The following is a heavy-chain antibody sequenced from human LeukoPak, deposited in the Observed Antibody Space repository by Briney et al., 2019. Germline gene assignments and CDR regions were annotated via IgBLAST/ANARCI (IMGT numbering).Heavy chain of an antibody. CDR3: ARDRIFGGFDP. CDR1: DGSISSGSYY. Sequence: SQTLSLTCTVSDGSISSGSYYWSWIRQPAGKGLEWIGRIYTSGSTNYNPSLKSRVTISVDTSKNQFSLKLSSVTAADTAVYYCARDRIFGGFDPWGQGTLVTVSS. J-gene: IGHJ5*02. V-gene: IGHV4-61*02. D-gene: IGHD3-3*01. CDR2: IYTSGST.